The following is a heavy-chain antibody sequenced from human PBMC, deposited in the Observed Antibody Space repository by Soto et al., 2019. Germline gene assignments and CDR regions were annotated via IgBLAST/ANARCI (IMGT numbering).Heavy chain of an antibody. D-gene: IGHD5-18*01. V-gene: IGHV1-69*01. CDR3: ARGPWTQEGPKYYFDF. CDR1: GGTFDTFA. Sequence: QVQLVQSGAEVKKPGSSVKVSCKASGGTFDTFAFSWVRQAPGQGLEWLGGIIPVLGRANYAQRFQDRFSASADGSTSTAFMELSSLNSDDTAVYYCARGPWTQEGPKYYFDFWGQGTLVTVSS. J-gene: IGHJ4*02. CDR2: IIPVLGRA.